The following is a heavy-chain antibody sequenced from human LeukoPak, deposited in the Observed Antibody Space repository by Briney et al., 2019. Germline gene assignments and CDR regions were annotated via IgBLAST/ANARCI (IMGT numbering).Heavy chain of an antibody. CDR1: GFTFRDYY. CDR2: ISTSGSVI. Sequence: GGSLSLSCAVSGFTFRDYYMSYIRQAPGKGLEGLSYISTSGSVIYYADSVKGRFTISRDNANNPLYLQMNSLRAEDTALYYCAKDRQPRVYYYYMDVWGKGTTVTVSS. D-gene: IGHD6-13*01. CDR3: AKDRQPRVYYYYMDV. V-gene: IGHV3-11*01. J-gene: IGHJ6*03.